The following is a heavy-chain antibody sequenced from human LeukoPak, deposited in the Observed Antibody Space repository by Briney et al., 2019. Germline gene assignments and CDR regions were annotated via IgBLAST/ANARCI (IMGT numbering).Heavy chain of an antibody. CDR1: GAFITNSHW. J-gene: IGHJ4*02. CDR2: IYHSGTT. CDR3: ATYFYGEYGSYYFDY. Sequence: SETLSLTCAVSGAFITNSHWWSWARQPLGKGLEWIGEIYHSGTTNYNPSLKSRVTMSVDKSKNQFSLKLSSVTAADTDVYYCATYFYGEYGSYYFDYWGQGTLVTVSS. V-gene: IGHV4-4*02. D-gene: IGHD4-17*01.